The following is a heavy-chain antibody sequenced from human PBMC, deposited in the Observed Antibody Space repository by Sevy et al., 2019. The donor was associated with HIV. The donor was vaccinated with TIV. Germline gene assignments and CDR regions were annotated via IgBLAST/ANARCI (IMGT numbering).Heavy chain of an antibody. CDR2: FDPEHGET. CDR1: GYILTDLS. V-gene: IGHV1-24*01. Sequence: ASVKVSCKVSGYILTDLSMHWVRQAPGKGLEWMVGFDPEHGETIYAHKFQGRVTMTEDTSTDTAYMELSSLTSEDTAVYYCATWDIQPLLTRGVFYYYPMDVWGQGTTVTVSS. D-gene: IGHD3-10*01. CDR3: ATWDIQPLLTRGVFYYYPMDV. J-gene: IGHJ6*02.